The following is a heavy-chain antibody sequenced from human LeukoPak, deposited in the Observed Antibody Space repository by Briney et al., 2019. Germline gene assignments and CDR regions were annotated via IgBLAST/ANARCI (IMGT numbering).Heavy chain of an antibody. V-gene: IGHV3-74*01. CDR2: INSDGSST. CDR3: ARTRDYYFDY. CDR1: GFTFSSYW. D-gene: IGHD2-21*01. J-gene: IGHJ4*02. Sequence: PGGSLRLSCAASGFTFSSYWMHWVRQAPGKGVVWVSRINSDGSSTSYADSVKGRFTISRDNAKNTLYLQMNSLRAEDTAVYYCARTRDYYFDYWGQGTLVTVSP.